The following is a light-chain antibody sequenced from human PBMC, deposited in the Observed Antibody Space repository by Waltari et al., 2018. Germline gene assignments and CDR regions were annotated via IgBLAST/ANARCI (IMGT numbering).Light chain of an antibody. Sequence: EIVLTQSPGPLSLSPGERATLSCRARQTVRTTYFAWYQQKPGQAPTLLIYGASSRATGIPDRFSGSGSGTDFSLTISSLEPEDFAVYYCQQYDISPLTFGGGTKVETK. CDR2: GAS. V-gene: IGKV3-20*01. CDR3: QQYDISPLT. CDR1: QTVRTTY. J-gene: IGKJ4*01.